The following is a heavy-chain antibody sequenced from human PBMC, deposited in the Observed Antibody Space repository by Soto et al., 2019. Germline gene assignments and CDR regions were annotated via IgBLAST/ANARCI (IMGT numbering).Heavy chain of an antibody. D-gene: IGHD6-13*01. Sequence: SETLSLTCTVSGGSVSSGSYYWSWIRQPPWKGLEWIGYIYYSGSTNYNPSLKSRVTISVDTSKNQFSLKLSSVTAADTAVYYCARDSVYSEGYSYGMDVWGQGXTVTVYS. CDR1: GGSVSSGSYY. CDR3: ARDSVYSEGYSYGMDV. J-gene: IGHJ6*02. V-gene: IGHV4-61*01. CDR2: IYYSGST.